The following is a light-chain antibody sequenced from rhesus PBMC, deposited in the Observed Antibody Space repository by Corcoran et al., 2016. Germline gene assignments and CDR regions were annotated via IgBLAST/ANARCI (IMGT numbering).Light chain of an antibody. CDR2: KAS. V-gene: IGKV1-43*02. CDR3: LQYNSDPPT. CDR1: QGISTY. J-gene: IGKJ1*01. Sequence: DIQMTQSPSSLSASVGDRVTITCRASQGISTYLNWYQQKPGKAPKPRIYKASSLESGVPSRFSGRGSGTDFTLTISSLQPEDFATYYCLQYNSDPPTFGQGTKVEIK.